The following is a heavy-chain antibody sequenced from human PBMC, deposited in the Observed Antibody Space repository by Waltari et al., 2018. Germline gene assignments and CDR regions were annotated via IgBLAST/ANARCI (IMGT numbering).Heavy chain of an antibody. Sequence: QVQLVQSGAEMKKPGASVTVSCKASGYTFPSYDISWVRQATGQGLEWMGWMNPNNGNTAYAQKFQGRVTMTMNTSISTAYMELSGLRSDDTAIYYCARPPYSSSWYGGHNWFDPWGQGTLVTVSS. CDR2: MNPNNGNT. CDR1: GYTFPSYD. V-gene: IGHV1-8*01. CDR3: ARPPYSSSWYGGHNWFDP. D-gene: IGHD6-13*01. J-gene: IGHJ5*02.